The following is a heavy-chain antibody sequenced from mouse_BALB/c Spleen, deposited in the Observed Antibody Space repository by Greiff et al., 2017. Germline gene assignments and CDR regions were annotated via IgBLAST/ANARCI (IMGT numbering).Heavy chain of an antibody. CDR2: IWAGGST. D-gene: IGHD2-3*01. CDR1: GFSLTSYG. Sequence: VKVVESGPGLVAPSQSLSITCTVSGFSLTSYGVHWVRQPPGKGLEWLGVIWAGGSTNYNSALMSRLSISKDNSKSQVFLKMNSLQTDDTAMYYCARDRDGPYAMDYWGQGTSVTVSS. J-gene: IGHJ4*01. CDR3: ARDRDGPYAMDY. V-gene: IGHV2-9*02.